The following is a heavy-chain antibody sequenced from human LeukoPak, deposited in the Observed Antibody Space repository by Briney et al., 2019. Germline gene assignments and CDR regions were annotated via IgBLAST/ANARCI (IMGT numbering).Heavy chain of an antibody. V-gene: IGHV4-59*01. J-gene: IGHJ4*02. CDR3: ARVRGVVAAAGTNYFDY. CDR1: GGSISSYY. Sequence: PSETLSLTCTVSGGSISSYYWSWIRQPPGKGLEWIGYIYYSGSTNYNPSLKSRVTISVDTSKNQFSLKLSSVTAADTAVYYCARVRGVVAAAGTNYFDYWGQGTLVTVSS. D-gene: IGHD6-13*01. CDR2: IYYSGST.